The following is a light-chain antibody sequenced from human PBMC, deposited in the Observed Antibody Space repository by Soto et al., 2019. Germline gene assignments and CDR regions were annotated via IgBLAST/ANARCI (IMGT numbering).Light chain of an antibody. J-gene: IGKJ1*01. V-gene: IGKV3-20*01. CDR3: QQYGGSPRT. CDR1: QSVSSY. CDR2: DAS. Sequence: IVMTQSPATLSVSPGERVTLSCRASQSVSSYLAWYQQKPGQAPRLLIYDASSRATGIPDRFSGSGSGTDFTLTISRLEPEDFAVYYCQQYGGSPRTFGQGTKVDI.